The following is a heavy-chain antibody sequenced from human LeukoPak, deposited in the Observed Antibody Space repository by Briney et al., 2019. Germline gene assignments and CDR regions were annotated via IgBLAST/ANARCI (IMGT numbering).Heavy chain of an antibody. CDR1: GFTFSSYS. D-gene: IGHD4-11*01. CDR2: ISSSSSYI. V-gene: IGHV3-21*05. Sequence: KPGGSLRLSCAASGFTFSSYSMNWVRQTPGKGLEWVSYISSSSSYIYYADSVKGRFTISRDNAKNSLYLQMNSLRAEDTAVYYCAREASTVTTVRAWYDYWGQGTLVTVSS. J-gene: IGHJ4*02. CDR3: AREASTVTTVRAWYDY.